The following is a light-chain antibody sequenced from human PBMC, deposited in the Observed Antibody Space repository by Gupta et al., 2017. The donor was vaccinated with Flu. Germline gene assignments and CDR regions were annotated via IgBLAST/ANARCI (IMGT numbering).Light chain of an antibody. CDR1: QSVRSN. CDR2: GAS. J-gene: IGKJ1*01. CDR3: QKYKNWPPWT. V-gene: IGKV3-15*01. Sequence: EIVMTQSPATLSVSPGERATLSCRASQSVRSNLAWYQQKPGQAPRLLIYGASTRDTGIPARFGGSGCGKEFTLTISSRQSEDFAVYYCQKYKNWPPWTFGQGTKVEIK.